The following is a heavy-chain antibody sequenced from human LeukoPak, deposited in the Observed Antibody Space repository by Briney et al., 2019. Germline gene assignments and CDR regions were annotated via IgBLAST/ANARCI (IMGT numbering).Heavy chain of an antibody. CDR1: GYTFTSYA. CDR3: ARGIIAAAGRPPGY. J-gene: IGHJ4*02. Sequence: ASVRVSCKASGYTFTSYAMHWVRQAPGQRLEWMGWINAGNGNTKYSQKFQGRVTIIRDTSASTAYMELSSLRSEDTAVYYCARGIIAAAGRPPGYWGQGTLVTVSS. D-gene: IGHD6-13*01. V-gene: IGHV1-3*01. CDR2: INAGNGNT.